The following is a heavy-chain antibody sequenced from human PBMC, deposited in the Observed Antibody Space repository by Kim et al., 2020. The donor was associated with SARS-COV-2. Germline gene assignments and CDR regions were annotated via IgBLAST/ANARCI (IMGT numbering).Heavy chain of an antibody. Sequence: SETLSLTCTVSGGSISSYYWSWIRQPPGKGLEWIGYIYYSGSTNYNPSLKSRVTISVDTSKNQFSLKLSSVTAADTAVYYCARMYSSGWNYFDYWGQGTLVTVSS. D-gene: IGHD6-19*01. V-gene: IGHV4-59*01. CDR1: GGSISSYY. CDR3: ARMYSSGWNYFDY. CDR2: IYYSGST. J-gene: IGHJ4*02.